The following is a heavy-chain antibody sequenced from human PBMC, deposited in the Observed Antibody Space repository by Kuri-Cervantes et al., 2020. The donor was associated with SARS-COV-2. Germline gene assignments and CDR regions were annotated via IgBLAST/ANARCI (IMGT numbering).Heavy chain of an antibody. Sequence: ASVKVSCKASGYTFTSYGISWVRQATGQGLEWMGWMNPNSGNTGYAQKFQGRVTMTRNTSISRAYMELSSLRSEDTAVYYCARDCSSTSCNSHPTYYYYGMDVWGQGTTVTVSS. D-gene: IGHD2-2*01. J-gene: IGHJ6*02. CDR3: ARDCSSTSCNSHPTYYYYGMDV. CDR2: MNPNSGNT. V-gene: IGHV1-8*02. CDR1: GYTFTSYG.